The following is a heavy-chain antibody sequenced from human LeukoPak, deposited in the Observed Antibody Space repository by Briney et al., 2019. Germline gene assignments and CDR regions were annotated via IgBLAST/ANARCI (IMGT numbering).Heavy chain of an antibody. J-gene: IGHJ4*02. Sequence: SETLSLTCTVSGGSISSYYWSWIRQPPGKGLEWIGYIYYSGSTNYNPSLKSRVTISVDTSKNQLSLKLSSVTAADTAVYYCARSGDTYYYDSSGLYYWGQGTLVTVSS. D-gene: IGHD3-22*01. V-gene: IGHV4-59*01. CDR2: IYYSGST. CDR3: ARSGDTYYYDSSGLYY. CDR1: GGSISSYY.